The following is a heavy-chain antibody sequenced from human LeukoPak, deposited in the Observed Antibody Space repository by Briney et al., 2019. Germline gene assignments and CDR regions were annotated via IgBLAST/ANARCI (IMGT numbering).Heavy chain of an antibody. D-gene: IGHD2-21*01. J-gene: IGHJ5*02. CDR3: ARDGRFPLILFDP. CDR1: GYSISSGYY. CDR2: IYHSGST. Sequence: SETLSLTCAVSGYSISSGYYSGWIRQPPGKGLEWIGSIYHSGSTYYNPSPKSRVTISVDTSKNQFSLKLSSVTAADTAVYYCARDGRFPLILFDPWGQGTLVTVSS. V-gene: IGHV4-38-2*02.